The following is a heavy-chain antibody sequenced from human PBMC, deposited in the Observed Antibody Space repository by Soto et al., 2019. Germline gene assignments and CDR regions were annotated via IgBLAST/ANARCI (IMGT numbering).Heavy chain of an antibody. CDR3: APSLPVKYYYGSGSSL. Sequence: ASVKVSCKVSGDTLTELSMHWVRQAPGKGLEWMGGFDPEDGETIYAQKFQGRVTMTEDTSTDTAYMELSSLRSEDTAVYYCAPSLPVKYYYGSGSSLWGQGTLVTVSS. CDR2: FDPEDGET. J-gene: IGHJ4*02. V-gene: IGHV1-24*01. CDR1: GDTLTELS. D-gene: IGHD3-10*01.